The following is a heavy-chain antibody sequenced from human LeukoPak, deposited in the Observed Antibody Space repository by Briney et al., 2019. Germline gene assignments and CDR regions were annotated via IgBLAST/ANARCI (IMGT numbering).Heavy chain of an antibody. J-gene: IGHJ5*02. Sequence: SETLSLTCTVSGGSISGYYWNWIRQPAGKGLEWIGRIFHSGSTNYNPSLNSRVTMSVDTSKNQFSLKLGSVSAADTAVYYCSRSRIVLADSLDPWPQGTLVTVFS. V-gene: IGHV4-4*07. CDR3: SRSRIVLADSLDP. D-gene: IGHD6-19*01. CDR1: GGSISGYY. CDR2: IFHSGST.